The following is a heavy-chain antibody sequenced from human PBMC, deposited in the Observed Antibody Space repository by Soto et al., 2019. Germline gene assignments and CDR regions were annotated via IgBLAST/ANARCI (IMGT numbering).Heavy chain of an antibody. CDR2: IYYSGST. Sequence: KPSETLSLTCTVSGGSISSYYWSWIRQPPGKGLEWIGYIYYSGSTNYNPSLKSRVTISVDTSKNQFSLKLSSVTAADTAVYYCARDMATYAFDIWGQGTMVTVSS. J-gene: IGHJ3*02. CDR1: GGSISSYY. V-gene: IGHV4-59*01. D-gene: IGHD5-12*01. CDR3: ARDMATYAFDI.